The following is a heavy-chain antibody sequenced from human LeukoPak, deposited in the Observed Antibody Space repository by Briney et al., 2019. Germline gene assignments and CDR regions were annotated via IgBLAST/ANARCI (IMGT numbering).Heavy chain of an antibody. CDR1: GGSISSSSYY. CDR2: IYYSGST. Sequence: SETLSLTCTVSGGSISSSSYYWGWIRQPPGKGLEWIGSIYYSGSTYYNSSLKSRVTISVDTSKNQFSLRLSSVTAADTAVYYCARRPYTSGWYYYFDYWGQGTLVTVSS. CDR3: ARRPYTSGWYYYFDY. J-gene: IGHJ4*02. D-gene: IGHD6-19*01. V-gene: IGHV4-39*01.